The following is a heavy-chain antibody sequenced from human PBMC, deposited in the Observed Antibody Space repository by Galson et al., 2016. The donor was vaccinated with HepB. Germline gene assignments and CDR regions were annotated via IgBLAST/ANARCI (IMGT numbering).Heavy chain of an antibody. CDR3: ARVPRGV. J-gene: IGHJ6*02. Sequence: TCTVSGVSISSYYWSWIRQPPGKGLEWIGYIHYSGSTDYNPSLKSRVTISLDTSKNQFSLRLSSVTAADTGLYYCARVPRGVWVQGTTVIVSS. CDR1: GVSISSYY. CDR2: IHYSGST. V-gene: IGHV4-59*01.